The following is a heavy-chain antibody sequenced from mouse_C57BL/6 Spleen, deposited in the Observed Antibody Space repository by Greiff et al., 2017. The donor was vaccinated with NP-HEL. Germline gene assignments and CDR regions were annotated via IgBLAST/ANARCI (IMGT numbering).Heavy chain of an antibody. J-gene: IGHJ3*01. D-gene: IGHD2-4*01. V-gene: IGHV1-55*01. CDR1: GYTFTSYW. CDR2: IYPGSGST. CDR3: ASSGDYDGGN. Sequence: VQLVESGAELVKPGASVKMSCKASGYTFTSYWITWVKQRPGQGLEWIGDIYPGSGSTNYNEKFKSKATLTVDTSSSTAYMQLSSLTSEDSAVYYCASSGDYDGGNWGQGTLVTVSA.